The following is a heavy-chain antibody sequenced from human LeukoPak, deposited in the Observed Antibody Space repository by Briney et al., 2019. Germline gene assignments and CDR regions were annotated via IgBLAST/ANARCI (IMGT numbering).Heavy chain of an antibody. CDR1: GFTFSNAW. Sequence: GGSLRLSCAASGFTFSNAWMSWVRQAPGKGLEWVGRIKSNTDGGTTDYAAPVKGRFTISRDDSENTLYLQMNSLKTEDTAVYYCTTDFRDRVNFWGQGTLVTVSS. V-gene: IGHV3-15*01. CDR3: TTDFRDRVNF. J-gene: IGHJ4*02. D-gene: IGHD3-10*01. CDR2: IKSNTDGGTT.